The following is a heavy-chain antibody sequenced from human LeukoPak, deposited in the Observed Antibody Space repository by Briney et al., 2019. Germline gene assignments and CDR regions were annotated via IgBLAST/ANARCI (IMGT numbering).Heavy chain of an antibody. CDR3: AREEGYYFDS. Sequence: GGSLRLSCAASGFTFSDYIMNWVRQAPGKGLEWVASISRNSTYIHYADSVKGRFTISRDNARNSLFLQMNRLRAEDTAIYYCAREEGYYFDSWGQGTQVTVSS. V-gene: IGHV3-21*01. J-gene: IGHJ4*02. CDR2: ISRNSTYI. CDR1: GFTFSDYI.